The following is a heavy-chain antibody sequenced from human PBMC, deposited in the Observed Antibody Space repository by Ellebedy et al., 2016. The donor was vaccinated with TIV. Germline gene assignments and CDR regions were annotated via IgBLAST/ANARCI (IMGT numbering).Heavy chain of an antibody. CDR3: AREDSYGYGLDY. Sequence: SETLSLXCTVSGGSISSYYWSWIRQPPGKGLEWIGYIYYSGSTNYNPSLKSRVTISVDTSKNQFSLKLSSVTAADTAVYYCAREDSYGYGLDYWGQGTLVTVSS. CDR2: IYYSGST. D-gene: IGHD5-18*01. V-gene: IGHV4-59*01. J-gene: IGHJ4*02. CDR1: GGSISSYY.